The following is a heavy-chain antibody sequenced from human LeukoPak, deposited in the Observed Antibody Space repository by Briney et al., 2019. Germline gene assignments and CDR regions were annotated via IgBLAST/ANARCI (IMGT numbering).Heavy chain of an antibody. CDR2: IYYSGST. D-gene: IGHD6-13*01. CDR1: GGSISSYY. Sequence: SETLSLTCTVSGGSISSYYWSWIRQPPGRGLEWIGYIYYSGSTNYNPSLKSRVTISVDTSKNQFSLKLSSVTAADTAVYYCARIAAAGRPFDYWGQGTLVTVSS. J-gene: IGHJ4*02. CDR3: ARIAAAGRPFDY. V-gene: IGHV4-59*01.